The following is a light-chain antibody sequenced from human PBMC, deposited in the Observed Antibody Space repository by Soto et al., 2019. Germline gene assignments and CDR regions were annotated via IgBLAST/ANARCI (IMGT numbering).Light chain of an antibody. CDR1: QSVSSSY. CDR3: QQYASSPLT. Sequence: EIELTQSPGNLSLSPGERATLSCRASQSVSSSYLAWYQQKPGQAPRLLIYDASSGATGIPDRFSGSGSGTDFTLTISRLQPEDFAVYYCQQYASSPLTFGGGTKVELK. J-gene: IGKJ4*01. CDR2: DAS. V-gene: IGKV3-20*01.